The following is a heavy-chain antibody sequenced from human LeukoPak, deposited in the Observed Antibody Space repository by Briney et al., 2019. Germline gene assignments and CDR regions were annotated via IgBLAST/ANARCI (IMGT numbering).Heavy chain of an antibody. V-gene: IGHV1-8*01. CDR3: ARVGRYYGSGSRGWFDP. J-gene: IGHJ5*02. D-gene: IGHD3-10*01. Sequence: ASVKVSCKASGYTFTSYDINWVRQATGQGLEWMGWMNPNSGNTGYAQKFQGRVTMTRNTSMSTAYMELSSLRSEDTAVYYCARVGRYYGSGSRGWFDPWGQGTLVTVSS. CDR1: GYTFTSYD. CDR2: MNPNSGNT.